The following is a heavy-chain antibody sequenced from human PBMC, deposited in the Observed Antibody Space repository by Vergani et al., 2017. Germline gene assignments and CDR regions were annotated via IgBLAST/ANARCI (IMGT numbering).Heavy chain of an antibody. Sequence: QVHLVESGGGVVQPGRSLRLSCVVSGFTSSYYCMHWVRQAPGKGLEWVAVISYDGTQKYYADSVKGRFTISSDNSKSTLYLQMNSLRTEDTAVYYCATKSCGTPGCQIGYFREWGQGTLVTVSS. CDR2: ISYDGTQK. V-gene: IGHV3-30*03. CDR1: GFTSSYYC. J-gene: IGHJ1*01. CDR3: ATKSCGTPGCQIGYFRE. D-gene: IGHD1-1*01.